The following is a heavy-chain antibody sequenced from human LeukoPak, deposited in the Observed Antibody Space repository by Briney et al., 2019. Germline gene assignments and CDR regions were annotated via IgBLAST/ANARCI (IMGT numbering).Heavy chain of an antibody. D-gene: IGHD3-10*01. J-gene: IGHJ4*02. V-gene: IGHV1-8*03. Sequence: ASVKVSCKASGYTFTSYDINWVRQATGQGLEWMGWMNPNSGNTGYAQKFQGRVTITADESTSTAYMELSSLRSEDTAVYYCASSGAGFGELFYWGQGTLVTVSS. CDR2: MNPNSGNT. CDR3: ASSGAGFGELFY. CDR1: GYTFTSYD.